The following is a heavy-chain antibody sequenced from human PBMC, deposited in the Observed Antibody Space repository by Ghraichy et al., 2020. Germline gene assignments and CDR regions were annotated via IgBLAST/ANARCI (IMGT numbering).Heavy chain of an antibody. D-gene: IGHD3-10*01. J-gene: IGHJ6*02. V-gene: IGHV4-34*01. CDR2: INHSGST. Sequence: SQTLSLTCAVYGGSFSGYYWSWIRQPPGKGLEWIGEINHSGSTNYNPSLKSRVTISVDTSKNQFSLKLSSVTAADTAVYYCARGLVRGATPLYYYYYGMDVWGQGTTVTVSS. CDR1: GGSFSGYY. CDR3: ARGLVRGATPLYYYYYGMDV.